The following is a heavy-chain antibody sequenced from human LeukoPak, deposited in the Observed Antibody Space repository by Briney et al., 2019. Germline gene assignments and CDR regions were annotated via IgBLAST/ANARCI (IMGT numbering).Heavy chain of an antibody. CDR3: ARENRAVARYYYYGMDV. V-gene: IGHV1-69*04. CDR1: GGTFSSYA. CDR2: IIPILGIA. J-gene: IGHJ6*02. D-gene: IGHD5-12*01. Sequence: GASVKVSCKASGGTFSSYAISWVRQAPGQGLEWMGRIIPILGIANYAQKFQGRVTITADKSTSTAYMELSSLRSEDTAVYYCARENRAVARYYYYGMDVWGQGTTVTVSS.